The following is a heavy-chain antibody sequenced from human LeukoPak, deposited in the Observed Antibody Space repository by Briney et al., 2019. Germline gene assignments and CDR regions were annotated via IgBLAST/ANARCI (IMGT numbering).Heavy chain of an antibody. V-gene: IGHV1-8*01. CDR2: MNPNSGNT. Sequence: ASVKVSCKASGYTFTSYDINWVRQATGQGLEWMGWMNPNSGNTGYAQKFQGRVTMTRNISISTAYMELSSLSSEDTAVYYCATARSVGATTSFDYWGQGTLVTVSS. J-gene: IGHJ4*02. D-gene: IGHD1-26*01. CDR3: ATARSVGATTSFDY. CDR1: GYTFTSYD.